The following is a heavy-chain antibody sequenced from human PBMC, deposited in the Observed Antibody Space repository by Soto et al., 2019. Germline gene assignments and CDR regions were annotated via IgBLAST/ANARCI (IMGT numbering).Heavy chain of an antibody. J-gene: IGHJ4*02. CDR1: GGSFSGYY. V-gene: IGHV4-34*01. D-gene: IGHD1-1*01. Sequence: QVQLQQWGAGLLKPSETLSLPCAVYGGSFSGYYWSWIRQPPGKGLEWIGEINHSGSTNYHPSLTSRHTVSVDTYKNKFSLKLSSVTAAHTAVYYCEREPGTGINGDDYWGQGTLVTVSS. CDR2: INHSGST. CDR3: EREPGTGINGDDY.